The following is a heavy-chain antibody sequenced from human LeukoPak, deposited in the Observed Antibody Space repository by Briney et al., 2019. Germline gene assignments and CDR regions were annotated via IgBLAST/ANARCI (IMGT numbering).Heavy chain of an antibody. CDR3: ARVDRSADYSLDY. J-gene: IGHJ4*02. D-gene: IGHD3-22*01. CDR1: GFTFDDYG. V-gene: IGHV3-20*04. CDR2: INLSSSSR. Sequence: GSLRLSCAASGFTFDDYGMSWVRQAPGKGLEWVSGINLSSSSRCYADSVKGRFTISRDSAKKFLYLQMNTLRVEDTALYYCARVDRSADYSLDYWGQGSLVTVSS.